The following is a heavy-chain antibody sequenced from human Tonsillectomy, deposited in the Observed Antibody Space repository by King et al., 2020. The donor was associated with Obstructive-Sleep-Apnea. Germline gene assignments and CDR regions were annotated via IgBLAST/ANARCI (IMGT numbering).Heavy chain of an antibody. CDR3: ARHSTWFDP. Sequence: QLQESGPGLVKPSETLSLTCTVSGGSISSYYWSWIRQPPGKGLEWIGYIYYSVSTNYNPSLKSRVTISVDTSKNQFSLKLSSVTAADTAVYYCARHSTWFDPWGQGTLVTVSS. V-gene: IGHV4-59*08. J-gene: IGHJ5*02. CDR2: IYYSVST. CDR1: GGSISSYY.